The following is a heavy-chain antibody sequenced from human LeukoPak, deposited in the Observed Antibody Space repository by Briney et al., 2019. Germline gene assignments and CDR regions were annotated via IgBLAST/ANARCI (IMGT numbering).Heavy chain of an antibody. V-gene: IGHV3-30*03. CDR3: AMNTYSSGWAPRH. Sequence: GGSLRLSCAASGFTFSAYGMHWVRQAPGKGLEWVAVISYDGSDKYYAAPVKGRFTISRDNAKNTLYLQMNSLRAEDTAVYYCAMNTYSSGWAPRHWGQGTLVTVSS. J-gene: IGHJ4*02. D-gene: IGHD6-25*01. CDR1: GFTFSAYG. CDR2: ISYDGSDK.